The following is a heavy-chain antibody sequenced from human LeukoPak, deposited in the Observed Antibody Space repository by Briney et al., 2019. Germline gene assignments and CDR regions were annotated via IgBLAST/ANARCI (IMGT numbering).Heavy chain of an antibody. J-gene: IGHJ4*02. CDR3: ARGGDWLFDY. D-gene: IGHD2-21*02. V-gene: IGHV4-30-2*01. CDR1: GGSISSGGYY. Sequence: SQTLSLTCTVSGGSISSGGYYWSWIRQPPGKGLEWIGEIHHSKSSNYYPSLKSRVTISVDKSKNQFSLELNSATAADTAVYYCARGGDWLFDYWGQGILVTVSS. CDR2: IHHSKSS.